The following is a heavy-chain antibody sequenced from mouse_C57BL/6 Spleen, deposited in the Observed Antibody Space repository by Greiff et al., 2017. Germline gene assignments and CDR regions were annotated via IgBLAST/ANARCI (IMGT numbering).Heavy chain of an antibody. Sequence: EVQLVESGGDLVKPGGSLKLSCAASGFTFSSYGMSWVRQTPDKRLEWVATISSGGSYTYYPDSVKGRFTISRDNAKNTLYLQMSSLKSEDTAMYYCAKNSNYAFAYWGQGTLVTVSA. CDR2: ISSGGSYT. D-gene: IGHD2-5*01. V-gene: IGHV5-6*01. J-gene: IGHJ3*01. CDR3: AKNSNYAFAY. CDR1: GFTFSSYG.